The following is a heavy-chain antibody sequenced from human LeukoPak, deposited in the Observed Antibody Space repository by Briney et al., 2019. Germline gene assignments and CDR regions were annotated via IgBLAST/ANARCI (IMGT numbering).Heavy chain of an antibody. J-gene: IGHJ4*02. CDR3: AKRIAAAGIGYYFDY. D-gene: IGHD6-13*01. CDR2: LSGSGGIR. V-gene: IGHV3-23*01. Sequence: PGGSLRLSCAASGFTFSSYAMSWVRQAPGKGLEWVSVLSGSGGIRYYADSVKGRFTISRDSSKNTLYLQMNSLRAEDTAVYYCAKRIAAAGIGYYFDYWGQGTLVTVSS. CDR1: GFTFSSYA.